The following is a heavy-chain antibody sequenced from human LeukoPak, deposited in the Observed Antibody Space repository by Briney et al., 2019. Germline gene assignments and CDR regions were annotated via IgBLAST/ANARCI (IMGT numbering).Heavy chain of an antibody. J-gene: IGHJ4*02. D-gene: IGHD3-10*01. CDR1: GFTFSSYA. Sequence: PGGSLRLSCAAPGFTFSSYAMTRVRQAPGQGPEWVSGISGRDSNTYYADSVKGRFTISRDNPKNTLYLQMNSLRVEDTAVYYCAKVWFGELSPFEYWGQGTLVTVSS. CDR2: ISGRDSNT. CDR3: AKVWFGELSPFEY. V-gene: IGHV3-23*01.